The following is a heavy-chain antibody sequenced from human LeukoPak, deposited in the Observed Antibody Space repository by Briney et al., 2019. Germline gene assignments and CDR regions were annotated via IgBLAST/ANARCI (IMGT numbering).Heavy chain of an antibody. V-gene: IGHV4-31*03. Sequence: SETLSLTCTVSGGSISSGGYYWSWIRQHPRKGLERIGYVYYSGTYYSPSLNSRVTISIDTSKNQFSLKLSSVTAADTAVYYCAREHSSSSWFDPWGQGTLVTVSS. CDR2: VYYSGT. D-gene: IGHD6-13*01. CDR3: AREHSSSSWFDP. CDR1: GGSISSGGYY. J-gene: IGHJ5*02.